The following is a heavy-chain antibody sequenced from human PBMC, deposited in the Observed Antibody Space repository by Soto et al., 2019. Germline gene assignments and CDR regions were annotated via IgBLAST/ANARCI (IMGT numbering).Heavy chain of an antibody. CDR1: GFTFSSNA. Sequence: EVQLLESGGGLVQPGGSLRISCIGSGFTFSSNAMSWVRQAPGKGLEWVSAISGSGGTTYYADSVKGRFAVSRDNSNNTLYLKMTSLRAEDTAVYYCAKQRAGFGSGSDTYYLAYWGQGTLVTVSS. D-gene: IGHD3-10*01. J-gene: IGHJ4*02. CDR3: AKQRAGFGSGSDTYYLAY. CDR2: ISGSGGTT. V-gene: IGHV3-23*01.